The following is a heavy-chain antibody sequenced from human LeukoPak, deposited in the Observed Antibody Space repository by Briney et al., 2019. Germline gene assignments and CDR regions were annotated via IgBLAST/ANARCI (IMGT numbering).Heavy chain of an antibody. V-gene: IGHV1-2*02. CDR2: INPNSGGT. D-gene: IGHD6-19*01. Sequence: ASVKVSCKASGYTFIGFYMHWVRQAPGQGLEWMGWINPNSGGTKYAQRFQGRVSMTRDTSISTAYLEVSSLTSDDTAVYYCARVLRDNSGWLPYDYWGQGTLVTVSS. CDR3: ARVLRDNSGWLPYDY. CDR1: GYTFIGFY. J-gene: IGHJ4*02.